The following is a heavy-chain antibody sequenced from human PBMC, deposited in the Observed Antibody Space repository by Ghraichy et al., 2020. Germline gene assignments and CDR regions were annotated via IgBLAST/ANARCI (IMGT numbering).Heavy chain of an antibody. J-gene: IGHJ4*02. CDR1: GFSLSASGVG. V-gene: IGHV2-5*01. Sequence: SGPTLVNPTQTLTLTCTFSGFSLSASGVGVGWVSQPPGKALEWLALIYWNDDKRYSPSLKSRLTITEDTSKNQVVLTMTNMDPVDTATYYCAHRPAAYCGGDCYINWGQGTLVTVSS. CDR3: AHRPAAYCGGDCYIN. D-gene: IGHD2-21*02. CDR2: IYWNDDK.